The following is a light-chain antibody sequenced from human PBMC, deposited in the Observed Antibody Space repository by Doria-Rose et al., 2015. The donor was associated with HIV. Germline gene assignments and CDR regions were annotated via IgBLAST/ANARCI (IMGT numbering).Light chain of an antibody. CDR3: HQYSTSWT. Sequence: TQSPGTLSLSPGERATLSCRASQSFSSTYLAWYQQKPGQAPSPLIYDGSTRATVIPDRFSASGSGTDFTLTINRLEPEDFALYYCHQYSTSWTFGQGTKVEI. CDR1: QSFSSTY. CDR2: DGS. J-gene: IGKJ1*01. V-gene: IGKV3-20*01.